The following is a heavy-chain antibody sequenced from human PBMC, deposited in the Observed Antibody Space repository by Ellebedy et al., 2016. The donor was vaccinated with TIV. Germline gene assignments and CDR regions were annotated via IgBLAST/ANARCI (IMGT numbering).Heavy chain of an antibody. J-gene: IGHJ4*01. CDR3: ARDFDTAPMKTIFDY. D-gene: IGHD5-18*01. CDR2: IKYDGREK. CDR1: GFDFDDFW. V-gene: IGHV3-7*01. Sequence: GESLKISCVGSGFDFDDFWVNWVRQAPGKGLEWVASIKYDGREKYFVDSVKGRFTISRDNAKNSLYLQMNNLRAEDTAVYYCARDFDTAPMKTIFDYWGHGTLVTVSS.